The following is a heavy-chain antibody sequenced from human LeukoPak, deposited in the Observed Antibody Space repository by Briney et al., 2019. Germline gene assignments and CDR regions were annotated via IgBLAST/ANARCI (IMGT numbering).Heavy chain of an antibody. CDR1: GFTFSSYA. CDR2: ISGSGGST. J-gene: IGHJ4*02. Sequence: GGSLRLSCAASGFTFSSYAMSWVRQAPGKGLEWVSSISGSGGSTYFAESVKGRFSISRDNSKNTLYLHMNSLRAEDTAVYYCAKAQRDRYYYDSSGFYFDYWGQGTLVTVSS. CDR3: AKAQRDRYYYDSSGFYFDY. D-gene: IGHD3-22*01. V-gene: IGHV3-23*01.